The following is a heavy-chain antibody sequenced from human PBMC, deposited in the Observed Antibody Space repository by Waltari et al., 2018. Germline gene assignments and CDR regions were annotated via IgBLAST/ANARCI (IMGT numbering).Heavy chain of an antibody. CDR2: SSYSGST. J-gene: IGHJ6*02. V-gene: IGHV4-59*01. Sequence: QVQLQESGPGLVKPSETLSLTCTVSGGSISSYYWSWIRQPPGKGLEVIGYSSYSGSTNYIPSRMSRVTISVDTSKNHFSLKLSSVTAADTAVYYCARDQAGVMCYYYGMDVWGQGTTVTVSS. CDR1: GGSISSYY. CDR3: ARDQAGVMCYYYGMDV. D-gene: IGHD2-21*01.